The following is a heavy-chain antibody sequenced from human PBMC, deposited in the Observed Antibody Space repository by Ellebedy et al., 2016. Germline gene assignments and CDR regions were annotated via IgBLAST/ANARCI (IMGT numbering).Heavy chain of an antibody. J-gene: IGHJ6*02. D-gene: IGHD1-14*01. CDR2: VVGSGGSD. Sequence: GESLKISCVASGFTFNNYAMNWVRQAPGEGLEWVAIVVGSGGSDYYADSVKGRFTISRDNPKNTLYLQMSSLRAEDTAVYYCAKDVSIGTTQSFYGMYVWGQGTTVTVSS. CDR1: GFTFNNYA. V-gene: IGHV3-23*01. CDR3: AKDVSIGTTQSFYGMYV.